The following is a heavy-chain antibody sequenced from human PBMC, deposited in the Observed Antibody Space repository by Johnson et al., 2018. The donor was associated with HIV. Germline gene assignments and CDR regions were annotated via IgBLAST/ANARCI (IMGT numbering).Heavy chain of an antibody. CDR2: ISSSGNPI. Sequence: QVQLVESGGGLVKPGGSLRLSCEASGFTVSSNYMSWVRQAPGKGLEWVSYISSSGNPIYYADSVKGRFTISRDNAKNSLYLQMNSLRAEDTAVYYCAKGGGSGWSDAFDIWGQGTMVIVSS. D-gene: IGHD6-19*01. CDR3: AKGGGSGWSDAFDI. V-gene: IGHV3-11*01. J-gene: IGHJ3*02. CDR1: GFTVSSNY.